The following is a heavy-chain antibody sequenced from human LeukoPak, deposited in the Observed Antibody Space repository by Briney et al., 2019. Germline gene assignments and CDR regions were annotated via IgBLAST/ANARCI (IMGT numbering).Heavy chain of an antibody. D-gene: IGHD3-10*01. CDR3: AREVVAMVRGVNDY. CDR1: GGSISSSSYY. V-gene: IGHV4-39*07. J-gene: IGHJ4*02. Sequence: SETLSLTCTVSGGSISSSSYYWGWIRQPPGKGLEWIGSIYYSGSTYYNPSLKSRVTISVDTSKNQFSLKLSSVTAADTAVYYCAREVVAMVRGVNDYWGQGTLVTVSS. CDR2: IYYSGST.